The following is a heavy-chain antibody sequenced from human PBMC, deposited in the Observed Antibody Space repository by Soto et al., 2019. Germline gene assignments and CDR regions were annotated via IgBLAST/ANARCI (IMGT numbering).Heavy chain of an antibody. D-gene: IGHD2-15*01. CDR2: INTYNSDT. V-gene: IGHV1-18*04. CDR1: GYAFTSYG. Sequence: QVHLVQSGAEVKKPGASVKVSCKASGYAFTSYGMSWVRQAPGQGLEWMGWINTYNSDTNSAPRLQGRITMTTDTSTSTAYMALRSLTSDDTAMYYCVNDERASCRGGNCFDFDYWGQGTLVSVSS. J-gene: IGHJ4*02. CDR3: VNDERASCRGGNCFDFDY.